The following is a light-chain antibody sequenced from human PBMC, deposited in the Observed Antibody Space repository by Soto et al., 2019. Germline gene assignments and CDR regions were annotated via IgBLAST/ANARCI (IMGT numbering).Light chain of an antibody. CDR2: DAS. CDR3: QQRSNWPVT. V-gene: IGKV3-11*01. Sequence: EIVLTQSPGTLSLSPGERATLSCRASQSVSSYLAWYQQKPGQAPRLLIYDASARATGISARFSGSGSGTDFTLTISSLEPEVFAVYYCQQRSNWPVTFGQGTKVDIK. CDR1: QSVSSY. J-gene: IGKJ1*01.